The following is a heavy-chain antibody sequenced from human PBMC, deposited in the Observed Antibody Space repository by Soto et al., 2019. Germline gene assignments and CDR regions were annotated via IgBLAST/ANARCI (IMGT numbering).Heavy chain of an antibody. D-gene: IGHD3-10*02. CDR2: IYWDDDK. V-gene: IGHV2-5*02. J-gene: IGHJ4*02. Sequence: SGPTLVNPTQTLTLTCTFSGFSLSTSEVGVGWIRQPPGKALEWLALIYWDDDKRYSPSLKSRLTITKDTSNNQVVLTMTNMDPVDPATYYCAPSIRLFSFDYWGQGTLVTVSS. CDR1: GFSLSTSEVG. CDR3: APSIRLFSFDY.